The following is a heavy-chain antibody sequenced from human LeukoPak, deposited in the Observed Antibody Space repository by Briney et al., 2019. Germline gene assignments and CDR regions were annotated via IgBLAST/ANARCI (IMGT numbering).Heavy chain of an antibody. CDR2: IKQDGSAK. J-gene: IGHJ4*02. CDR3: ALESLSSGWVDY. D-gene: IGHD6-19*01. Sequence: GGSLRLSCAASGFTFSRYWMSWVRQAPGKGLEWVANIKQDGSAKVYVDSVRGRFTISRGNPKNSLYLQMNTLRAEDTAVYYCALESLSSGWVDYWGQGTLVTVSS. V-gene: IGHV3-7*05. CDR1: GFTFSRYW.